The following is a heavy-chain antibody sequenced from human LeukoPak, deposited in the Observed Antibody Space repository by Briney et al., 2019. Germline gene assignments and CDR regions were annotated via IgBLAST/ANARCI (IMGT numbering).Heavy chain of an antibody. J-gene: IGHJ4*02. Sequence: GGSLRLSCAASGFTFSSYEMNWVRQAPGKGLEWVSYISSSGSTIYYADSVKGRFTISRDNAKNTLYLQMNSLRAEDTAVYYCARDRCYDSSGPGGAFDYWGQGTLVTVSS. CDR1: GFTFSSYE. D-gene: IGHD3-22*01. CDR2: ISSSGSTI. CDR3: ARDRCYDSSGPGGAFDY. V-gene: IGHV3-48*03.